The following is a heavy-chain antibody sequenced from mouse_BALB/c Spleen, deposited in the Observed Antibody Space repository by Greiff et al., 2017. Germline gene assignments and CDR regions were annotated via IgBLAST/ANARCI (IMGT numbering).Heavy chain of an antibody. CDR1: GYTFTNYW. D-gene: IGHD2-10*01. J-gene: IGHJ1*01. CDR3: ARKGAYYGNHDWYFDV. V-gene: IGHV1-63*02. Sequence: QVQLQQSGAELVRPGTSVKISCKASGYTFTNYWLGWVKQRPGHGLEWIGDIYPGGGYTNYNEKFKGKATLTADTSSSTAYMQLSSLTSEDSAVYCCARKGAYYGNHDWYFDVWGAGTTVTVSS. CDR2: IYPGGGYT.